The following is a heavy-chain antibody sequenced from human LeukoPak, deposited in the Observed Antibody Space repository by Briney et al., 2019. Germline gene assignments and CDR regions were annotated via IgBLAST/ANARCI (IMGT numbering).Heavy chain of an antibody. D-gene: IGHD4-17*01. Sequence: GSLRLSCAASGFTFSNYGMHWVRQPPGKGLEWIGEINHSGSTNYNPSLKSRVTISVDTSKNQFSLKLSSVTAADTAVYYCARHAWYTVTLFDYWGQGTLVTVSS. CDR2: INHSGST. J-gene: IGHJ4*02. CDR1: GFTFSNYG. CDR3: ARHAWYTVTLFDY. V-gene: IGHV4-34*01.